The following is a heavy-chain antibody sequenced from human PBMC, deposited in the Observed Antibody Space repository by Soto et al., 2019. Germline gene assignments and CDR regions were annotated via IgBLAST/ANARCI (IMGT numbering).Heavy chain of an antibody. CDR1: GFTFSRYA. Sequence: PVGSLRLSCAASGFTFSRYAMSWVRQAPGKGLEWVSAISGSGGSTYYADSVKGRFTISRDNSKNTLYLQMNSLRAEVTAVYYCAKEMYSSGPTDFDYWGQGTLVTVSS. V-gene: IGHV3-23*01. CDR3: AKEMYSSGPTDFDY. D-gene: IGHD6-19*01. CDR2: ISGSGGST. J-gene: IGHJ4*02.